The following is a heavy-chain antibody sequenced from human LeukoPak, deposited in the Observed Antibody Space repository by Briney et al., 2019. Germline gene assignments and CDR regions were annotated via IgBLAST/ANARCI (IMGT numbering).Heavy chain of an antibody. CDR2: INHSGST. CDR3: ARVSINYYYDSSGHGGYFDY. CDR1: GGSFSGYY. V-gene: IGHV4-34*01. D-gene: IGHD3-22*01. Sequence: DPSETLSLTCAVYGGSFSGYYWSWIRQPPGKGLEWIGEINHSGSTNYNPSLKSRVTISVDTSKNQFSLKLSSVTAADTAVYYCARVSINYYYDSSGHGGYFDYRGQGTLVTVSS. J-gene: IGHJ4*02.